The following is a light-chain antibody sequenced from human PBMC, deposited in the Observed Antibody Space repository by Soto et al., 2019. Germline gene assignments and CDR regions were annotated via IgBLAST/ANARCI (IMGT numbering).Light chain of an antibody. CDR3: QQANSYSGT. Sequence: DILFTQSPATRSLSPGERATLSCRASQSVSSYLAWYQQKTGQAPKILIYDASTRDTGIPSRFSGSGSGTDCTLTISSLEPDDFSTYYCQQANSYSGTFGQGTQVDIK. J-gene: IGKJ1*01. CDR1: QSVSSY. V-gene: IGKV3-11*01. CDR2: DAS.